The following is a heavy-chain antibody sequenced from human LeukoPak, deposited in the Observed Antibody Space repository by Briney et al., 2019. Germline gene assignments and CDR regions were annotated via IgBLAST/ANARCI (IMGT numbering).Heavy chain of an antibody. J-gene: IGHJ4*02. CDR2: IGHTGSIT. D-gene: IGHD6-13*01. CDR1: GFTFGSYS. Sequence: GGSLRLSCVGSGFTFGSYSMNWVRHAPGKGLEWVSYIGHTGSITDYADSVKGRFTISRDNAKNTLYLQMNNLRAEDTALYYCAKVGIAAAWDYWGQGTLVTVSS. V-gene: IGHV3-48*04. CDR3: AKVGIAAAWDY.